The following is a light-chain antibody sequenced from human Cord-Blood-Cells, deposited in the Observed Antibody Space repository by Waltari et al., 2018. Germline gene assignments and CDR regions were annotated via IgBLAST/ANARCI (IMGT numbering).Light chain of an antibody. V-gene: IGKV3-20*01. Sequence: EIVLTQSPGTLSLSPGERATLSCRASQSVSSSYLAWYQQKPGQAPMLLIYGASSRATGIPDRFSGSGSGTDFTLTISRLEPEDFAVYYCQQYGSLFGQGTKVEIK. CDR1: QSVSSSY. CDR3: QQYGSL. J-gene: IGKJ1*01. CDR2: GAS.